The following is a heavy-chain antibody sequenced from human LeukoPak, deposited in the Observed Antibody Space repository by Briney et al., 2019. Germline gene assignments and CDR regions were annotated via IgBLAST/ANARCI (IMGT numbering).Heavy chain of an antibody. CDR2: ISKTSTKI. V-gene: IGHV3-21*06. J-gene: IGHJ4*02. Sequence: GGSLRLSCAASGFTFRTYNMNWVRQAPGKGLEWVSFISKTSTKIYYGDSVRGRFTISRDNAKNSIHLQMGSLRVEDTAVYYCVRGNGDLFDFWGQGTLVSVSS. CDR3: VRGNGDLFDF. CDR1: GFTFRTYN. D-gene: IGHD4-17*01.